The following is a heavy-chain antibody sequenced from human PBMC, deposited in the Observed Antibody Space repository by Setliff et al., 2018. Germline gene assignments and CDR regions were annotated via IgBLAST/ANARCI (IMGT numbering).Heavy chain of an antibody. V-gene: IGHV1-18*01. CDR3: SRLVRYCSKTTCQTASGAEL. D-gene: IGHD2-8*01. Sequence: ASVKVSCKASGYTFINFGISWVRQAPGQGLEWMGWISAYTGNTNYAPKPQGRVTMTTDASTSTAYMELRGLTSDDTAVYYCSRLVRYCSKTTCQTASGAELWGQGTLVTVSS. CDR2: ISAYTGNT. CDR1: GYTFINFG. J-gene: IGHJ4*02.